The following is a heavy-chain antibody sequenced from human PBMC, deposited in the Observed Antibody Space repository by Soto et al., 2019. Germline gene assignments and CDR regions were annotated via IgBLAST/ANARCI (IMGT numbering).Heavy chain of an antibody. V-gene: IGHV4-59*01. CDR3: TKGATNFAY. J-gene: IGHJ4*02. D-gene: IGHD1-1*01. CDR1: GGSISSYH. CDR2: MHDSGST. Sequence: SETLSLTCTVSGGSISSYHWSWIRQPPGKGLEWIGNMHDSGSTNYNPSLKSRVTISVDTSKNQFSLKLSSVTAADTAVYYCTKGATNFAYWGQGTLVTVSS.